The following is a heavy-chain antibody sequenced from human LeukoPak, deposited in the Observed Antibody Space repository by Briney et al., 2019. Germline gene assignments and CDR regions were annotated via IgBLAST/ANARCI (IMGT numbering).Heavy chain of an antibody. Sequence: GASVKVSCKASGGTFSSYAISWVRQAPGQGLEWMGGIIPIFGTANYAQKFQGRVTITTDESTSTAYMELSSLRSEDTAVYYSAVSSSGSIYYYYYMDVWGKGTTVTVSS. J-gene: IGHJ6*03. CDR2: IIPIFGTA. CDR1: GGTFSSYA. D-gene: IGHD3-10*01. V-gene: IGHV1-69*05. CDR3: AVSSSGSIYYYYYMDV.